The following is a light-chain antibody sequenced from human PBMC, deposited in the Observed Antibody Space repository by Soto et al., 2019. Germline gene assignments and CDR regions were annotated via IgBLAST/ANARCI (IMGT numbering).Light chain of an antibody. Sequence: ESVLTQSPGTLSLSPGVRATLSCRASQSVSSSYLAWYQHKPGQAPRLLIYGASSRATGIPDRFSGSGSGTDFTLTISRLEPEDFAVYYCQQYDSALFTFGPGTKVDI. CDR2: GAS. V-gene: IGKV3-20*01. J-gene: IGKJ3*01. CDR3: QQYDSALFT. CDR1: QSVSSSY.